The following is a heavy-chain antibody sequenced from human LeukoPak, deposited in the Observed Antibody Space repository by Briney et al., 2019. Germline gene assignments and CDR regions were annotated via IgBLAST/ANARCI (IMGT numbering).Heavy chain of an antibody. CDR2: IYYSGST. J-gene: IGHJ4*02. CDR1: GGSITIADYW. CDR3: AGVNCSGGSCHKWAFDY. V-gene: IGHV4-39*01. D-gene: IGHD2-15*01. Sequence: SETLSLTCTVSGGSITIADYWWAWIRQPPGKGLEWTASIYYSGSTHYNPALKSRVTISVDTSKDQFSLKLSSVTAPYTAVYYCAGVNCSGGSCHKWAFDYWGQGTLVTVSS.